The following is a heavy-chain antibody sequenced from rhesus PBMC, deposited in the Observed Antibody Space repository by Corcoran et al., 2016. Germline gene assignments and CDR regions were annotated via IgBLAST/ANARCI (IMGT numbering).Heavy chain of an antibody. CDR2: IYGSGRSP. V-gene: IGHV4-169*02. J-gene: IGHJ4*01. D-gene: IGHD2-27*01. CDR1: GGSISSSY. CDR3: VREVVLTAMQYFDY. Sequence: QLQLQESGPGLVKPSETLSVTCAVSGGSISSSYWSWIRQAPGKGLEWIGNIYGSGRSPNHNPSLKSRVTLSVETSKNQFSLKLSSVTAADTAVYYCVREVVLTAMQYFDYWGQGVLVTVSS.